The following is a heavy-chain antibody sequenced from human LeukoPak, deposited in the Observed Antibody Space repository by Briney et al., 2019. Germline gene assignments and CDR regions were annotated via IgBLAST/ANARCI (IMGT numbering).Heavy chain of an antibody. J-gene: IGHJ5*02. CDR1: GHTFTSYD. CDR3: ARAVDTAINWFDP. V-gene: IGHV1-8*01. CDR2: MNPNSGNT. D-gene: IGHD5-18*01. Sequence: RASVKVSCKASGHTFTSYDINWVRQATGQGLEWMGWMNPNSGNTGYAQKFQGRVTMTRNTSISTAYMELSSLRSEDTAAYYCARAVDTAINWFDPWGQGTLVTVSS.